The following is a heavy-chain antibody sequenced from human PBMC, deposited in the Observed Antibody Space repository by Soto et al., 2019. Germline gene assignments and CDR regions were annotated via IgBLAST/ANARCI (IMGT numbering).Heavy chain of an antibody. V-gene: IGHV4-4*02. CDR2: IHHSGST. J-gene: IGHJ4*02. Sequence: QMQLQESGPGLVKPSETLSLTCAVSSASIISEQRWSWVRQPPGKGLEWIGEIHHSGSTNNNPSLRSRVTTSVGKSKNQFALNLNSVTAADTAVYYCARSFGWYAIDQWGQGTLVIVSS. CDR1: SASIISEQR. D-gene: IGHD6-19*01. CDR3: ARSFGWYAIDQ.